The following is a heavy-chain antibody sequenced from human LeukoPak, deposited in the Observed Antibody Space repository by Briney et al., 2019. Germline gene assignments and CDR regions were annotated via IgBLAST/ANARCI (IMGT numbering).Heavy chain of an antibody. V-gene: IGHV4-59*08. CDR1: GDSISRYD. D-gene: IGHD3-16*01. CDR2: MSYSGST. Sequence: SETLSLACTVSGDSISRYDWNWIRQPPGKGLEWIGYMSYSGSTNYNPSLNSRVTISLDKSKNQVSLTLRSVTAADTATYYCPSVIGGVRARRFDSWGQGTLVTVSS. CDR3: PSVIGGVRARRFDS. J-gene: IGHJ4*02.